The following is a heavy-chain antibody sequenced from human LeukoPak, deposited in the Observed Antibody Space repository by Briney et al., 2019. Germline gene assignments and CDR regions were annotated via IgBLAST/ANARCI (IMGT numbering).Heavy chain of an antibody. CDR2: ISAYNGNT. Sequence: GASVKVSCKASGYTFTSYGISWVRQAPGQGLEWMGWISAYNGNTNYAQKLQGRVTMTPDTCTSTAYMELRSLRSDDTAVYYCAVGSGYSSSTDAFDIWGQGTMVTVSS. D-gene: IGHD6-13*01. CDR3: AVGSGYSSSTDAFDI. CDR1: GYTFTSYG. J-gene: IGHJ3*02. V-gene: IGHV1-18*01.